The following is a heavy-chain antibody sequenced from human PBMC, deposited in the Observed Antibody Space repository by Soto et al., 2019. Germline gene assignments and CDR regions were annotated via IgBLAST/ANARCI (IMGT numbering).Heavy chain of an antibody. D-gene: IGHD5-18*01. CDR3: ARAPTSPGYAHDY. J-gene: IGHJ4*02. CDR2: ISSSSSTI. V-gene: IGHV3-48*02. CDR1: GFTFSSYS. Sequence: EVQLVESGGGLVQPGGSLRLSCAASGFTFSSYSMNWVRQAPGKGLEWVSYISSSSSTIYYADSVKGRFTISRDNAKNSLYLQMNSLRDEDTAVYYFARAPTSPGYAHDYWGQGTLVTVSS.